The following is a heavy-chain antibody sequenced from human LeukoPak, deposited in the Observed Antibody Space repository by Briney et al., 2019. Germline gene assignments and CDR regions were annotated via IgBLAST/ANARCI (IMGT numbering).Heavy chain of an antibody. D-gene: IGHD4-17*01. CDR2: INPNSGGT. CDR3: ARSGYDYGDAATDY. CDR1: GYTFTGYY. Sequence: ASVKVSCKASGYTFTGYYMHWVRPAPGQGLEWMGWINPNSGGTNYAQKFQGRVTMTRDTSISTAYMELSRLRFDDTAVYYCARSGYDYGDAATDYWGQGTLVTVSS. V-gene: IGHV1-2*02. J-gene: IGHJ4*02.